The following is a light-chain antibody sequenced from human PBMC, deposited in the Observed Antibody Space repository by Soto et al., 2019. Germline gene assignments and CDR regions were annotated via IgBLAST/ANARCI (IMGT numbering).Light chain of an antibody. CDR1: QTISRW. CDR3: HSRA. J-gene: IGKJ5*01. CDR2: DAS. Sequence: DIQLNKIPSTFSSSIGKDFTITCRASQTISRWLAWYQQKPGRVPRLLIYDASTLESGVPSRFSGSGSETEFTLTISSFQPDDFATYFSHSRAFGQGTQLEIK. V-gene: IGKV1-5*01.